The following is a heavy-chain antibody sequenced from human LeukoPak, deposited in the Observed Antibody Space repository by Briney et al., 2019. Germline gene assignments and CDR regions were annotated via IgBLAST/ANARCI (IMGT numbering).Heavy chain of an antibody. V-gene: IGHV3-30*03. CDR3: ARDQYDTWSRRGNFDS. Sequence: PGGSLRLSCAASGFTFSSYSMNWVRQALGKGLEWVAVISYDGSNKYYADSVKGRFTISRDNSKNTLYLQMNSLRVEDTAVFYCARDQYDTWSRRGNFDSWGQGTLVIVSS. CDR2: ISYDGSNK. J-gene: IGHJ4*02. CDR1: GFTFSSYS. D-gene: IGHD3-3*01.